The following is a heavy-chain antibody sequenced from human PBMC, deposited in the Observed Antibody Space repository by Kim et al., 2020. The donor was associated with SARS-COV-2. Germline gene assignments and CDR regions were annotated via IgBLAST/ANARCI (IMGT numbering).Heavy chain of an antibody. Sequence: GGSLRLSCAASGFTFSDYYMSWIRQAPGKGLEWVSYISSSSSYTNYADSVKGRFTISRDNAKNSLYLQMNSLRAEDTAVYYCARDRQRRAGSGVYGMDVWGQGTTVTVSS. CDR2: ISSSSSYT. CDR3: ARDRQRRAGSGVYGMDV. CDR1: GFTFSDYY. V-gene: IGHV3-11*05. J-gene: IGHJ6*02. D-gene: IGHD3-10*01.